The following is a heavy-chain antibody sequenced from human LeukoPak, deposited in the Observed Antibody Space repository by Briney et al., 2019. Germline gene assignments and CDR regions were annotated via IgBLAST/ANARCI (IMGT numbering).Heavy chain of an antibody. CDR2: IKQDGSEK. CDR3: ARDLHYATFDY. J-gene: IGHJ4*02. D-gene: IGHD4-17*01. CDR1: GFTFSSYW. Sequence: PGGSLRLSCAASGFTFSSYWMSWVRQAPGKGLEWVANIKQDGSEKYYVDSVKGRFTISRDSAKNLLYLQMDSLTGEDTAVYYCARDLHYATFDYWGQGTLVTVSS. V-gene: IGHV3-7*01.